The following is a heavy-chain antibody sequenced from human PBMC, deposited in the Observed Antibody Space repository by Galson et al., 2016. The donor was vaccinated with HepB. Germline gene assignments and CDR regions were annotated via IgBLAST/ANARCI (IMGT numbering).Heavy chain of an antibody. Sequence: SLRLSCAVSGFTFSGYAMSWVRQAPGKGLEWVSGTSASGGSTYYADSVKGRFTISRDNSKSTLYLQMNSLRAEDTAVYYCAKDRDRWVDYYFDNWGQGTLVTVSS. CDR2: TSASGGST. CDR1: GFTFSGYA. CDR3: AKDRDRWVDYYFDN. J-gene: IGHJ4*02. V-gene: IGHV3-23*01. D-gene: IGHD5-24*01.